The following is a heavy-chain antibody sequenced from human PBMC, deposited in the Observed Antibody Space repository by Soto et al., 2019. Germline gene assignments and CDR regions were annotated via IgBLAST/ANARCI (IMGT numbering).Heavy chain of an antibody. CDR3: TRDASRDSSARGWFDP. CDR2: ISSNSAYI. J-gene: IGHJ5*02. V-gene: IGHV3-21*01. Sequence: GGSLRLSCAAPGFTFRSYTMNWVRQAPGKGLEWVSTISSNSAYIDYTDALRSRFTISRDNAKNSLHLQMNTLRAEDTAVYYCTRDASRDSSARGWFDPWGPGTLVTVSS. D-gene: IGHD6-13*01. CDR1: GFTFRSYT.